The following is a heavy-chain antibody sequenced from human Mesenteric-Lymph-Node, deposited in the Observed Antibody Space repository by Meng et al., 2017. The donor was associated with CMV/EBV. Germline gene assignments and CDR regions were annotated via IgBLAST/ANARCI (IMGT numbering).Heavy chain of an antibody. J-gene: IGHJ6*02. D-gene: IGHD4-23*01. V-gene: IGHV3-48*03. CDR3: ATDTVAIPRTDYYGMDV. CDR1: GFTFSNYE. CDR2: IGGSGNSV. Sequence: GGSLRLSCAASGFTFSNYEMDWVRQAPGKGLEWVSYIGGSGNSVYYADSVKGRFTISRDNAKNSLYLQMNSLRVEDTAVYYCATDTVAIPRTDYYGMDVWGQGTTVTVSS.